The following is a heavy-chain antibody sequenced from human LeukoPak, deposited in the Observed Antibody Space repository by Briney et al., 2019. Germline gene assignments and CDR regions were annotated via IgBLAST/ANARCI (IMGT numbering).Heavy chain of an antibody. CDR3: ATPRMDLPNPRAYFGTDV. D-gene: IGHD2-15*01. J-gene: IGHJ6*02. V-gene: IGHV1-69*04. CDR2: IIPILGIA. Sequence: SVKVSCKASGYTFTSYAMNWVRQAPGQGLEWMGRIIPILGIANYAQKSQGRVTITADKSTSTAYMELSSLRSEDTAVYYCATPRMDLPNPRAYFGTDVWGQGTTVTVSS. CDR1: GYTFTSYA.